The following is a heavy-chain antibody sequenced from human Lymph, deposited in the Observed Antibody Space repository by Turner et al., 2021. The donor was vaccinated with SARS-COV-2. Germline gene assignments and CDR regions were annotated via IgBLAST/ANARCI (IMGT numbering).Heavy chain of an antibody. J-gene: IGHJ6*02. CDR3: SRDTRGDYVYSYDGMDV. Sequence: QVQLVQSGAEVKRPGASVKVSCKASGCIFNGYSMHWVRQDPGQALEGMGWINPNRGGTNHAHKVQGRFTMTRDTSISTAYMDVSRLRSDDTSVYYCSRDTRGDYVYSYDGMDVWGQGTTVTVSS. CDR1: GCIFNGYS. V-gene: IGHV1-2*07. D-gene: IGHD4-17*01. CDR2: INPNRGGT.